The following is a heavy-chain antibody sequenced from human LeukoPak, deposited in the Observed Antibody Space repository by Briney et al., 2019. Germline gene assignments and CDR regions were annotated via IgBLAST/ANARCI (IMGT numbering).Heavy chain of an antibody. Sequence: PSETLSLTCTVSGGSISNCHWSWIRQPAGKGLEWIGQIHTSGSTNYNPPLESRVSMSIDTTEDQVSLTIRSVTAADTAFYYCARRDISSGWSFDYWGQGTLVTVSS. CDR1: GGSISNCH. V-gene: IGHV4-4*07. J-gene: IGHJ4*02. CDR3: ARRDISSGWSFDY. CDR2: IHTSGST. D-gene: IGHD6-19*01.